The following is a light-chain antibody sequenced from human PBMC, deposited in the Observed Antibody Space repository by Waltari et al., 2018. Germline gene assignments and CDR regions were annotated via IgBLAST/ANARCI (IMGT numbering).Light chain of an antibody. J-gene: IGKJ2*01. CDR2: VAS. Sequence: DVQLTQSPSSLSASVGDRVTISCRASQNIDIYLNWYQQQPGKAPNLLIYVASNLQSGVPSRFSGSGSGTDFTLTISSLQPEDFASFYCQQTSITPRTFGQGTKLEI. CDR3: QQTSITPRT. V-gene: IGKV1-39*01. CDR1: QNIDIY.